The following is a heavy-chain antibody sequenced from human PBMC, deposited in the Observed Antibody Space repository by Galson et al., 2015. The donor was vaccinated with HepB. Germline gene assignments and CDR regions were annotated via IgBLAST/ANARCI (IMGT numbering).Heavy chain of an antibody. J-gene: IGHJ4*02. Sequence: SLRLSCAGSGFTFGDYSLNWFRQAPGKGLEWVGFIRNEAYGETTQYAASVKGRFTISRDDSKSIAYLQMDSLKTEDTAVYFCSRGHLFGVIWGQGTLVTVAS. CDR3: SRGHLFGVI. CDR1: GFTFGDYS. D-gene: IGHD3-10*02. V-gene: IGHV3-49*03. CDR2: IRNEAYGETT.